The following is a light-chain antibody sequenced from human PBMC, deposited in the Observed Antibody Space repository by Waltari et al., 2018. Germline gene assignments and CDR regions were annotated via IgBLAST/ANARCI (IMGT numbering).Light chain of an antibody. CDR1: QDISNN. J-gene: IGKJ4*01. Sequence: DFQMPQSPSSLSASVGDRVTITCQASQDISNNLNWYQQKPGQAPKLLTFDASNLEVGVPSRFSGSGAGTYFSLTISSLQPEDTATYYCEEYDYLPVTFGGGTKVEIK. V-gene: IGKV1-33*01. CDR2: DAS. CDR3: EEYDYLPVT.